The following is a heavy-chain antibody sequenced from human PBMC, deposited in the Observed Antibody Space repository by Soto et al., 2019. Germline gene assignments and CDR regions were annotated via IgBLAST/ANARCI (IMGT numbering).Heavy chain of an antibody. Sequence: QVQLVQSGAEVKTPGSSVKVSCKASGGTFSSYAISWVRQAPGQGVEWMGGIIPISGTANYAQKFQGRVKITADESTSPSDMELSSLRSEDTSVYGCAGSQGSSTSLEIYYYSYYGMAVWGQGTTVTVSS. CDR1: GGTFSSYA. CDR3: AGSQGSSTSLEIYYYSYYGMAV. J-gene: IGHJ6*02. D-gene: IGHD2-2*01. V-gene: IGHV1-69*01. CDR2: IIPISGTA.